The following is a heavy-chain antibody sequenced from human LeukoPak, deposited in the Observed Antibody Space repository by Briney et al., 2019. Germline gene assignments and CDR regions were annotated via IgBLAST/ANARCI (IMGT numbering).Heavy chain of an antibody. CDR1: GGSISPYI. D-gene: IGHD4-23*01. CDR2: ISYNGNT. Sequence: SETLSLTCTVSGGSISPYIWSWIRQPPGKGLEWIAYISYNGNTNYSPSLKSRVTISVDTSKNPFFLRLSSVTAADTAVYFCARGDGRWPSIWFHPGGQRTLVPVSS. CDR3: ARGDGRWPSIWFHP. J-gene: IGHJ5*01. V-gene: IGHV4-59*01.